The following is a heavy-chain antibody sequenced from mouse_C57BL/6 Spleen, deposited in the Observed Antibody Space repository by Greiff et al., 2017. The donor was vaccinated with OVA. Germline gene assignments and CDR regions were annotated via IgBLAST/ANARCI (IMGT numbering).Heavy chain of an antibody. CDR1: GFTFSDYG. J-gene: IGHJ2*01. Sequence: DVKLQESGGGLVKPGGSLKLSCAASGFTFSDYGMHWVRQAPEKGLEWVAYISSGSSTIYYADTVKGRFTISRDNAKNTLFLQMTSLRSEDTAMYYCARPSYDYFDYWGQGTTLTVSS. CDR3: ARPSYDYFDY. CDR2: ISSGSSTI. V-gene: IGHV5-17*01. D-gene: IGHD2-3*01.